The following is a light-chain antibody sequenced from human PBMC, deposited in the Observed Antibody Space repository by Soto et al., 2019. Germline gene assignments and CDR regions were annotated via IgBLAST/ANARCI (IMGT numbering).Light chain of an antibody. V-gene: IGLV2-23*01. J-gene: IGLJ2*01. CDR2: EGS. CDR3: CSYAGINSIVV. Sequence: QSALTQPASVSGSPGQSITISCTGTSSDVGSYNFVSWYQHHPGKGPKLMIYEGSKRPSGVANRFSGSKSGNTASLTISGLQAEYEADYYCCSYAGINSIVVFGGGTKLTVL. CDR1: SSDVGSYNF.